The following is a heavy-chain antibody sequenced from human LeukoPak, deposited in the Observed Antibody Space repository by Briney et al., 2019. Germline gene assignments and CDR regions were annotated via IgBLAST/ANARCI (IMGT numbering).Heavy chain of an antibody. CDR3: ARGGRGYSYGYDY. V-gene: IGHV4-61*08. J-gene: IGHJ4*02. Sequence: SETLSLTCSVSGGSISGGSISGYHWSWIRQPPGKGLELIAYMHYSGTTHYNPSLKSRVSISVDTSRKQISLELTSVTAADTAVYYCARGGRGYSYGYDYWGQGTLVTVSS. CDR2: MHYSGTT. CDR1: GGSISGGSISGYH. D-gene: IGHD5-18*01.